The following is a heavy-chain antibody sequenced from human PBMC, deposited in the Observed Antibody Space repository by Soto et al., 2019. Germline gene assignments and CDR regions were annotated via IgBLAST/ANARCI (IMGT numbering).Heavy chain of an antibody. Sequence: EVQLVESGGGLVQPGRSLRLSCAASGFTFDDYAMHWVRQAPGKGLEWVSGISWNSGSIGDADSVKGRFTISRDNAKNSLYLQMSSLSTEDTALYYCARGNTTLLVGGMDVWGQGTTVTVSS. CDR1: GFTFDDYA. CDR3: ARGNTTLLVGGMDV. V-gene: IGHV3-9*01. CDR2: ISWNSGSI. J-gene: IGHJ6*02. D-gene: IGHD1-26*01.